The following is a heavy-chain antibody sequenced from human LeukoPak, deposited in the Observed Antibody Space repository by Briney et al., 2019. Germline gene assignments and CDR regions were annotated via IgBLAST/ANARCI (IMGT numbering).Heavy chain of an antibody. Sequence: PSETLSLTCTVSGGSISSYYWSWIRQPPGKGLEWIGYIYYSGSTNYNPFLKSRVTISVDTSKNQFSLKLSSVTAADTAVYYCARASESYDYVWGSYRPYYFDYWGQGTLVTVSS. V-gene: IGHV4-59*01. D-gene: IGHD3-16*02. CDR1: GGSISSYY. J-gene: IGHJ4*02. CDR2: IYYSGST. CDR3: ARASESYDYVWGSYRPYYFDY.